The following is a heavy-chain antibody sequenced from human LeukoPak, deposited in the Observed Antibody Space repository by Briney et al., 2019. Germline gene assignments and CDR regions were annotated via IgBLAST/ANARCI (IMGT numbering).Heavy chain of an antibody. CDR1: GFTVSSNY. V-gene: IGHV3-53*01. D-gene: IGHD6-13*01. CDR3: ARGYSSSWYASYGMDV. Sequence: GGSLRLSCAASGFTVSSNYMSWVRQAPGKGLEWVSVIYSGGSTYYADSVKGRFTISRDNSKNTLYLQMNSLRAEDTAVYYCARGYSSSWYASYGMDVWGQGTTVTVSS. J-gene: IGHJ6*02. CDR2: IYSGGST.